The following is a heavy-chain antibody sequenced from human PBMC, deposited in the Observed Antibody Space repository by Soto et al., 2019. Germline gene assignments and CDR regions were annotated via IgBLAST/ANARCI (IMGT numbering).Heavy chain of an antibody. Sequence: QVQLVQSGAEVKKPGSSVKVSCKASGGTFSSNTFSWVRQAPGQGLEWMGGIIPIFGTANYAQKFQGRLSITADESTSTMYMDLNNLRSEDTAVYYCARQFDSDTSGYFYAYWGQGTLVTVSS. CDR3: ARQFDSDTSGYFYAY. CDR1: GGTFSSNT. CDR2: IIPIFGTA. V-gene: IGHV1-69*01. D-gene: IGHD3-22*01. J-gene: IGHJ4*02.